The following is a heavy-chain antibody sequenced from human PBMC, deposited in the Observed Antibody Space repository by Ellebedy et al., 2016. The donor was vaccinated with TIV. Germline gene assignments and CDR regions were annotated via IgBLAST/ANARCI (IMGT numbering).Heavy chain of an antibody. CDR1: GYTLTELS. D-gene: IGHD2-2*01. Sequence: ASVKVSCXVSGYTLTELSMHWVRQAPGKGLEWMGGFDPEDGETIYAQKFQGRVTITADKSTSTAYMELSSLRSEDTAVYYCARGEVVPAAVGYYYYYGMDVWGQGTTVTVSS. CDR3: ARGEVVPAAVGYYYYYGMDV. V-gene: IGHV1-24*01. CDR2: FDPEDGET. J-gene: IGHJ6*02.